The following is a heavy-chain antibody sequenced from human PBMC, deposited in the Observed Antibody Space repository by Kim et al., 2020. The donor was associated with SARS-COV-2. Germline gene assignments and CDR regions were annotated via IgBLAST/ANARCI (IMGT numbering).Heavy chain of an antibody. CDR2: IYYSGST. J-gene: IGHJ6*02. V-gene: IGHV4-31*03. D-gene: IGHD3-3*01. CDR1: GGSISSGGYY. Sequence: SETLSLTCTVSGGSISSGGYYWSWIRQHPGKGLEWIGYIYYSGSTYYNPSLKSRVTISVDTSKNQFSLKLSSVTAADTAVYYCARELSGKGYYYYGMDVWGQGTTVTVSS. CDR3: ARELSGKGYYYYGMDV.